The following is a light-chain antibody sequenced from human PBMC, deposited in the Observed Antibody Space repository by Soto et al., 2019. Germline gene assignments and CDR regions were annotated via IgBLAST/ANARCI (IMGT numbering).Light chain of an antibody. V-gene: IGLV2-8*01. CDR2: EVS. Sequence: QSVLTQPPSASGSPGQSVTISCTGTSSDVGGYNSVAWYQQHPGKAPKLMIYEVSKRPSGVPDRFSGSRSGNTASLTVSGLQAEDEADYYCTSYAGSNNLLFGGGTKVTLL. J-gene: IGLJ2*01. CDR1: SSDVGGYNS. CDR3: TSYAGSNNLL.